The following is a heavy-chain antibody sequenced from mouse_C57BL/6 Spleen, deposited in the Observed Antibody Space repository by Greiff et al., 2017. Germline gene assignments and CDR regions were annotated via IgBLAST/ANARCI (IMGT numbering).Heavy chain of an antibody. V-gene: IGHV1-39*01. J-gene: IGHJ4*01. Sequence: EVQLQQSGPELVKPGASVKISCKASGYSFTDYNMNWVKQSNGKSLEWIGVINPNYGTTSYNQKFKGKATLTVDQSSSTAYMQLNSLTSEDSAVYYCARYATVVGPDWDDYAMDYWGQGTSVTVSS. CDR1: GYSFTDYN. CDR3: ARYATVVGPDWDDYAMDY. D-gene: IGHD1-1*01. CDR2: INPNYGTT.